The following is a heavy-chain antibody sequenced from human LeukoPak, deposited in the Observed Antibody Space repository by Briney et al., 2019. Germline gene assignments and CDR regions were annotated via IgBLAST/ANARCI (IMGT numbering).Heavy chain of an antibody. CDR1: GFTVSSNY. CDR3: ARAPMTTVTTEDY. D-gene: IGHD4-11*01. Sequence: PGGSLRLSCAASGFTVSSNYMSWVRQAPGKGLEWVSVIYGGGSTYYADSVKGRFTISRDISKNTLYLQMNSLRAEDTAIYYCARAPMTTVTTEDYWGQGTLVTVSS. CDR2: IYGGGST. J-gene: IGHJ4*02. V-gene: IGHV3-53*01.